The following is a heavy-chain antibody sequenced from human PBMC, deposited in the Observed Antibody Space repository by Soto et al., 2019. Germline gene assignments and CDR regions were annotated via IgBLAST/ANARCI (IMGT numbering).Heavy chain of an antibody. D-gene: IGHD6-13*01. CDR1: GYTFTSYG. CDR3: AREGRRWIAAAGTVLYYFYGMDV. J-gene: IGHJ6*02. CDR2: ISAYNGNT. V-gene: IGHV1-18*01. Sequence: QVQLVQSGAEVKKPGASVKVSCKASGYTFTSYGISWVRQAPGQGLEWMGWISAYNGNTNYAQKLQGRVTMTTDTSTSTAYMELRSLRSGDTAVYYCAREGRRWIAAAGTVLYYFYGMDVWGQGTTVTVSS.